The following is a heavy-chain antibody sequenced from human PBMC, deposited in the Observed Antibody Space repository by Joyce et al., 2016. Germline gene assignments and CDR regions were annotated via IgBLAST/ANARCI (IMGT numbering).Heavy chain of an antibody. Sequence: QVQLQESGPGLVKPSETLSLTCTVPGDSISSYYWSWIRQPAGKGLEWICRMDTRVDTTYSPSLKSRVTMPADTSKNPFSLTQNSVTAADTAVYYCARDPPTYYYGSGSYRGPFDIWGQGTMVTVSS. J-gene: IGHJ3*02. V-gene: IGHV4-4*07. CDR1: GDSISSYY. CDR2: MDTRVDT. CDR3: ARDPPTYYYGSGSYRGPFDI. D-gene: IGHD3-10*01.